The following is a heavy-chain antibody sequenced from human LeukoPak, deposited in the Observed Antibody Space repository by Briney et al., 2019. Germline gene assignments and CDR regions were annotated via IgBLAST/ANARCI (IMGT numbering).Heavy chain of an antibody. D-gene: IGHD3-22*01. CDR3: ARLLYDRSGYYWFDP. CDR2: IYYSGRT. J-gene: IGHJ5*02. CDR1: GGSVSSSSYY. Sequence: SETLSLTCTVSGGSVSSSSYYWGWIRQPPGKGLEWIGSIYYSGRTYDNPSLKSRVTMSVDTSKNQFSLKLSSVTAADTAVYYCARLLYDRSGYYWFDPWGQGTLVTVSS. V-gene: IGHV4-39*01.